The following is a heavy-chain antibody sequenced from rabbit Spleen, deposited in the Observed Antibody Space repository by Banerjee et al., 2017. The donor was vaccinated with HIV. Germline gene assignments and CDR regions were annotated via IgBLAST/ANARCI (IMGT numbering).Heavy chain of an antibody. V-gene: IGHV1S40*01. J-gene: IGHJ4*01. CDR2: IGTGDGNT. Sequence: QSLEESGGDLVKPGASLTLTCTASGVSFSSNHYMCWVRQAPGKGLEWIGFIGTGDGNTYYATWAKGRFTVSKTSSTTVTLQMTSLTAADTATHFCARDPTNIAGLYFDLWGQGTLVTVS. CDR1: GVSFSSNHY. D-gene: IGHD4-2*01. CDR3: ARDPTNIAGLYFDL.